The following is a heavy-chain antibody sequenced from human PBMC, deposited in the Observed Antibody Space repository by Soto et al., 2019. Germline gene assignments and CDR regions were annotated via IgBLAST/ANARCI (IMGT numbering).Heavy chain of an antibody. CDR1: GYIFTAYS. Sequence: GASVKVSCKASGYIFTAYSIHWVRQAPGQRLEWMGWINAGDGNTKYSQKFQDRVTITRDTSASTAYMELNSLRSEDTAVYYCAKSVGNNPSPREDLFDSWAQGTLVTVSS. D-gene: IGHD1-26*01. CDR3: AKSVGNNPSPREDLFDS. V-gene: IGHV1-3*01. CDR2: INAGDGNT. J-gene: IGHJ5*01.